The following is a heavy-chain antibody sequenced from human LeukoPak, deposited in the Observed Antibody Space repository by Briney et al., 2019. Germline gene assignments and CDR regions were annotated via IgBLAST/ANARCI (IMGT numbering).Heavy chain of an antibody. CDR3: ARDPAAAGTGY. D-gene: IGHD6-13*01. Sequence: SETLSLTCTVSGGSISSYYWSWIRQPPGKGLEWIGYIYYSGSTNYNPSLKSRVTMSVDTSKNQFSLKLSSATAADTAVYYCARDPAAAGTGYWGQGTLVTVSS. J-gene: IGHJ4*02. CDR2: IYYSGST. V-gene: IGHV4-59*12. CDR1: GGSISSYY.